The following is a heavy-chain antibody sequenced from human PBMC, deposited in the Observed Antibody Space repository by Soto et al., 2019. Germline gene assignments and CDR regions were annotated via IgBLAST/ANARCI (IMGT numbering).Heavy chain of an antibody. CDR2: INPNSGGT. CDR3: ARGRLYCGGDCYFSPFDY. V-gene: IGHV1-2*04. D-gene: IGHD2-21*02. J-gene: IGHJ4*02. CDR1: GYIFTTYG. Sequence: ASVKVSCKASGYIFTTYGMNWVPQAPGQGLEWMGWINPNSGGTNYAQKFQGWVTMTRDTSISTAYMELSRLRSDDTAVYYCARGRLYCGGDCYFSPFDYWGQGTLVTVSS.